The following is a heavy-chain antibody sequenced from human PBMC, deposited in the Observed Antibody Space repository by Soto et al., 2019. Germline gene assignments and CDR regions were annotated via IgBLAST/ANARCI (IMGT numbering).Heavy chain of an antibody. V-gene: IGHV4-4*07. CDR3: ARESTVAGTDNWFDS. CDR1: GAFISGYY. J-gene: IGHJ5*01. Sequence: SETLSLTCSVSGAFISGYYWSWIRQPAGKGLEWIGRIYTSGSTKYSPSLKSRATMSVDTSKKQFSLKLNSVTAADTAVYYCARESTVAGTDNWFDSWGQGTRVTASS. CDR2: IYTSGST. D-gene: IGHD6-13*01.